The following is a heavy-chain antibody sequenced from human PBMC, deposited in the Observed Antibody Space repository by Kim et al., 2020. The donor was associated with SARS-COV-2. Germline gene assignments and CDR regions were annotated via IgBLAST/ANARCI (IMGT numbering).Heavy chain of an antibody. CDR1: GGSISSGGYY. V-gene: IGHV4-31*03. CDR2: IYYSGST. CDR3: ARGFLEWSTFDP. D-gene: IGHD3-3*01. J-gene: IGHJ5*02. Sequence: SETLSLTCTVSGGSISSGGYYWSWIRQHPGKGLEWIGYIYYSGSTYYNPSLKSRVTISVDTSKNQFSLKLSSVTAADTAVYYCARGFLEWSTFDPWGQGTLVTVSS.